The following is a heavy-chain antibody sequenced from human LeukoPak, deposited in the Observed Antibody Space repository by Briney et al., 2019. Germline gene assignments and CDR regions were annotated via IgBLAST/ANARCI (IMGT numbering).Heavy chain of an antibody. CDR2: ISYDGSNK. CDR3: AKYADYYGMDV. J-gene: IGHJ6*02. D-gene: IGHD2-8*01. V-gene: IGHV3-30-3*02. Sequence: PGGSLRLSCAASGFTFSSYAMHWVRQAPGKGLEWVAVISYDGSNKYYADSVKGRFTISRDNSKNTLYLQMNSLRTDDTAVYFCAKYADYYGMDVWGQGTTVIVSS. CDR1: GFTFSSYA.